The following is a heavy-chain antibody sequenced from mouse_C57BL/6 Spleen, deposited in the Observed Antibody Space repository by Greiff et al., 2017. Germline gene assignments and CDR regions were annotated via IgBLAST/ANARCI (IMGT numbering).Heavy chain of an antibody. CDR3: TRAGGAYWYFDV. D-gene: IGHD4-1*01. CDR2: IRNKANNHAT. CDR1: GFTFSDAW. V-gene: IGHV6-6*01. J-gene: IGHJ1*03. Sequence: EVKLQESGGGLVQPGGSMKLSCAASGFTFSDAWMDWVRQSPEKGLEWVAEIRNKANNHATYYAESVKGRFTISRDDSKSSVYLQMNSLRAEDTGIYYCTRAGGAYWYFDVWGTGTTVTVSS.